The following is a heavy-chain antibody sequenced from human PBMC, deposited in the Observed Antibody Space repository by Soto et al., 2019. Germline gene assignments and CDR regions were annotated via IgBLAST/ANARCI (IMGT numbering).Heavy chain of an antibody. D-gene: IGHD3-9*01. J-gene: IGHJ4*02. V-gene: IGHV3-74*01. CDR2: ISGEGVTT. CDR1: GFPFSSYW. CDR3: ARAYYGLLTGYYTDY. Sequence: EVQLVESGGDLVQRGGSLRLSCAASGFPFSSYWMHWVRPTPGKGLDWVARISGEGVTTYYADSVTGRFTVSRDNAKNTLSLQISGLRAADTAVYYCARAYYGLLTGYYTDYWGQGTLVAVSS.